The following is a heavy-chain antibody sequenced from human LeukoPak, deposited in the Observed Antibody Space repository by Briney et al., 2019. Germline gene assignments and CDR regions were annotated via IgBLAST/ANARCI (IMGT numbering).Heavy chain of an antibody. CDR3: AKEVIVGVSFDY. Sequence: PGGSLRLSCAASGFTFSSYWMSWVRQAPGKGLEWVANIKQDGSEKYYADSVKGRFTISRDNAKNSLYLQMNSLRAEDTAVYYCAKEVIVGVSFDYWGQGTLVTVSS. V-gene: IGHV3-7*03. CDR1: GFTFSSYW. J-gene: IGHJ4*02. D-gene: IGHD1-26*01. CDR2: IKQDGSEK.